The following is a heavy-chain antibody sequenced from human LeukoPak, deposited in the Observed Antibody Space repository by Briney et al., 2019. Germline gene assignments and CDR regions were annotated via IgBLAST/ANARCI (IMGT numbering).Heavy chain of an antibody. V-gene: IGHV3-23*01. Sequence: GGSLRLSCAASGFTVSSNYMSWVRQAPGKGLEWVSSISGSGGSTYYADSVKGRFTISRDNSKNTLYLQMNSLRAEDTAVYYCAKDGEVGATSYYWGQGTLVTVSS. CDR1: GFTVSSNY. CDR2: ISGSGGST. J-gene: IGHJ4*02. D-gene: IGHD1-26*01. CDR3: AKDGEVGATSYY.